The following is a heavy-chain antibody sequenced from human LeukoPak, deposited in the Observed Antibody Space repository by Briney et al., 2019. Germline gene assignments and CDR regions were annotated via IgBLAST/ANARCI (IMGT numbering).Heavy chain of an antibody. CDR3: ARGWRFRESLDAFDI. Sequence: ASVKVSCKASGYTFTSYDINWVRQATGQGLGWMGWMNPNSGNTGYAQKFQGRVTMTRNTSISTAYMELSSLRSEDTAVYYCARGWRFRESLDAFDIWGQGTMVTVSS. CDR2: MNPNSGNT. CDR1: GYTFTSYD. D-gene: IGHD3-10*01. V-gene: IGHV1-8*01. J-gene: IGHJ3*02.